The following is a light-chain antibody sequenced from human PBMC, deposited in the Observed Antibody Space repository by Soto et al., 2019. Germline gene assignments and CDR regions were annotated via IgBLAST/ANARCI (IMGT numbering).Light chain of an antibody. Sequence: EIVLTQSPGTLSLSPGESATLSCRASQSISSSFFAWYQHKPGQAPRLLIYGTSNRATGIPDRFSGSGSGTDFTLTISRLEPEDFTVYYCQQYHSLPTTFGPGTKVDI. V-gene: IGKV3-20*01. CDR2: GTS. CDR1: QSISSSF. CDR3: QQYHSLPTT. J-gene: IGKJ3*01.